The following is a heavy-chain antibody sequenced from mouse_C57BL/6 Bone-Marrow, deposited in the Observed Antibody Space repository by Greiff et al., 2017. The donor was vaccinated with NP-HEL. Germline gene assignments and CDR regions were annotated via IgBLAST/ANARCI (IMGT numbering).Heavy chain of an antibody. CDR3: ARWGYYSNYVNYAMDY. CDR1: GYSFTDYN. V-gene: IGHV1-39*01. J-gene: IGHJ4*01. D-gene: IGHD2-5*01. Sequence: EVQLKESGPELVKPGASVKISCKASGYSFTDYNMNWVKQSNGKSLEWIGVINPNYGTTSYNQKFKGKATLTVDQSSSTAYMQLNSLTSEDSAVYYCARWGYYSNYVNYAMDYWGQGTSVTVSS. CDR2: INPNYGTT.